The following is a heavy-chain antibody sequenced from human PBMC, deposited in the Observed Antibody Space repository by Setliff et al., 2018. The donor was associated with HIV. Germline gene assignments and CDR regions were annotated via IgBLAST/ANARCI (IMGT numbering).Heavy chain of an antibody. D-gene: IGHD6-6*01. V-gene: IGHV4-59*11. J-gene: IGHJ6*03. CDR1: GGSISSHY. CDR2: IYYSGST. Sequence: SETLSLTCTVSGGSISSHYWSWIRQPPGKGLEWIGYIYYSGSTNYNPSLKSRVTISVDTSNNQFSLKLSSVTAADTAVYYCARDRGSSYYYYYYMDVWGKGTTVTVSS. CDR3: ARDRGSSYYYYYYMDV.